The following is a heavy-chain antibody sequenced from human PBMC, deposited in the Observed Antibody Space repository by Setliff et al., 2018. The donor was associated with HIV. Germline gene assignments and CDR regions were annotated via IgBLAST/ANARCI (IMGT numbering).Heavy chain of an antibody. Sequence: PGESLKISCAASGFTFSTYAMGWVRQAPGKGLEWVSTVGAVGAPTHYAESVKGRFTISKGNSKNTLYLQMSSLRDEDTAVYYCAKVFAYGVDGFDIWGQGTMVTVSS. D-gene: IGHD4-17*01. J-gene: IGHJ3*02. CDR2: VGAVGAPT. V-gene: IGHV3-23*01. CDR1: GFTFSTYA. CDR3: AKVFAYGVDGFDI.